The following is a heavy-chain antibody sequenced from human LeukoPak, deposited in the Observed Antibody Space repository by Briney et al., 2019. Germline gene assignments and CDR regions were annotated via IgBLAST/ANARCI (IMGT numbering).Heavy chain of an antibody. CDR2: INPNSGGT. V-gene: IGHV1-2*02. D-gene: IGHD7-27*01. CDR1: QSPFTDNH. J-gene: IGHJ3*02. Sequence: GASVKVSCKASQSPFTDNHMYSIRQAPGQRPECMGWINPNSGGTNYAQKFPGRITMTTDTSISTAYMELRRLTSDDTAIYFCARELGRNAFDIWGQGTVVTVSP. CDR3: ARELGRNAFDI.